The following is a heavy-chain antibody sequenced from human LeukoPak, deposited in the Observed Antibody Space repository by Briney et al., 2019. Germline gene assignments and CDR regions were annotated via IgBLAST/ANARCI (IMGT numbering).Heavy chain of an antibody. CDR2: INLNSGGT. Sequence: GASVKVSCKASGYTFTGYFMHRVRQAPGQGLEWMGRINLNSGGTYYAQNFQGRVTMTRDTSISTAYVELSRLTSDDTAMYYCARDLSSTSNWEFDFWGQGTLVTVSS. V-gene: IGHV1-2*06. J-gene: IGHJ4*02. CDR3: ARDLSSTSNWEFDF. CDR1: GYTFTGYF. D-gene: IGHD1-26*01.